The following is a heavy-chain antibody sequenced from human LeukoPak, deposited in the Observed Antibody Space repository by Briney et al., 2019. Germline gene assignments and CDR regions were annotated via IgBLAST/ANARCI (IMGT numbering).Heavy chain of an antibody. CDR2: IKQDGSEK. CDR1: GFTFSSYW. D-gene: IGHD3-22*01. Sequence: GGSLRLSCAASGFTFSSYWMSWVRQAPGEGLEWVANIKQDGSEKYYVDSVKGRFTISRDNAKNSLYLQMNSLRAEDTAVYYCARVRYYYDSSGYVEYFDYWGQGTLVTVSS. CDR3: ARVRYYYDSSGYVEYFDY. J-gene: IGHJ4*02. V-gene: IGHV3-7*01.